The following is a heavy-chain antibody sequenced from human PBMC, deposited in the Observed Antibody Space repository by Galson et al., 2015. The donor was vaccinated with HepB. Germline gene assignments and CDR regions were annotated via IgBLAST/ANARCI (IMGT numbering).Heavy chain of an antibody. V-gene: IGHV3-23*01. CDR1: GSTLSNYG. CDR2: ISTRDATK. Sequence: SLRLSCAASGSTLSNYGMTWVRQAPGKGLEWVSSISTRDATKYYADSVKGRFTISRDGSGTTLYLQMNTLRAQDTAVYYCVNGGIGGPAGLDPWGQGTLVTVSS. CDR3: VNGGIGGPAGLDP. J-gene: IGHJ5*02. D-gene: IGHD6-13*01.